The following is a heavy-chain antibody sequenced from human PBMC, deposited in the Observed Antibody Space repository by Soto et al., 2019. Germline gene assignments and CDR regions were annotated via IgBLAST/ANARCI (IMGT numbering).Heavy chain of an antibody. CDR2: ISYDGSNK. CDR1: GFTFSSYA. J-gene: IGHJ1*01. V-gene: IGHV3-30-3*01. CDR3: ASTGDSSGWSWVQH. D-gene: IGHD6-19*01. Sequence: GGSLRLSCAASGFTFSSYAMHWVRQAPGKGLEWVAVISYDGSNKYYADSVKGRFTISRDNSKNTLYLQMNSLRAEDTAVYYCASTGDSSGWSWVQHWGQGNLLTVSS.